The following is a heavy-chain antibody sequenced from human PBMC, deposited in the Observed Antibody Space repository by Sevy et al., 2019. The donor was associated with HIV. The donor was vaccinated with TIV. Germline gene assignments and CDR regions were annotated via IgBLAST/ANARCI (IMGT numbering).Heavy chain of an antibody. D-gene: IGHD4-17*01. CDR3: ARSGMTTVTTLPYNWFDP. V-gene: IGHV1-18*01. CDR1: GYTFTSYG. Sequence: ASVKVSCKASGYTFTSYGISWVRQAPGQGLEWMGWISAYNGNTNYAQKLQGRVTMTTDTSTSTACMELRSLRSDDTAVYYCARSGMTTVTTLPYNWFDPWGQGTLVTVSS. CDR2: ISAYNGNT. J-gene: IGHJ5*02.